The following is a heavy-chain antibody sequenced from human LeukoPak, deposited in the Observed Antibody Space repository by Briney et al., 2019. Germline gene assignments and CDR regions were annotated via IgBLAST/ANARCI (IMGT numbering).Heavy chain of an antibody. CDR3: ATLLKWELGEYYFDY. V-gene: IGHV1-24*01. CDR2: FDPEDGET. Sequence: GASVKVSCKVSGYTLTELSMHWVRQAPGKGLEWMGGFDPEDGETIYAQKFRGRVTMTEDTSTDTAYMELSSLRSEDTAVYYCATLLKWELGEYYFDYWGQGTLVTVSS. CDR1: GYTLTELS. J-gene: IGHJ4*02. D-gene: IGHD1-26*01.